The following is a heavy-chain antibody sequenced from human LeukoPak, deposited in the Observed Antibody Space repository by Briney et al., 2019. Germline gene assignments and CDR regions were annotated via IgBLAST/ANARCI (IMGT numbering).Heavy chain of an antibody. V-gene: IGHV3-7*03. CDR3: ARDPWADSSGFPLHH. D-gene: IGHD3-22*01. CDR1: GFTFSRYW. Sequence: PGGSLRLSCAASGFTFSRYWMSWVRQTPEKGLECVANIKQDGSDKFYVDSVRGRFTISRDNAKNSLYLQMNSLRVGDTALYYCARDPWADSSGFPLHHWGQGTLVTVSS. J-gene: IGHJ1*01. CDR2: IKQDGSDK.